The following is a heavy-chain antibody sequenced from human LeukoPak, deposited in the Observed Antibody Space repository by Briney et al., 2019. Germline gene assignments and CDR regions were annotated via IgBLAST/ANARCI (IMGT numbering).Heavy chain of an antibody. J-gene: IGHJ3*02. CDR2: IYYSGST. V-gene: IGHV4-30-4*07. CDR3: ARAVSGGYYDSSGYYFAGNAFDI. CDR1: GGSISSGGYS. D-gene: IGHD3-22*01. Sequence: SETLSLTCAVSGGSISSGGYSWSWIRQPPGKGLEWIGYIYYSGSTYYNPSLKSRVTISVDTSKNQFSLKLSSVTAADTAVYYCARAVSGGYYDSSGYYFAGNAFDIWGQGTMVTVSS.